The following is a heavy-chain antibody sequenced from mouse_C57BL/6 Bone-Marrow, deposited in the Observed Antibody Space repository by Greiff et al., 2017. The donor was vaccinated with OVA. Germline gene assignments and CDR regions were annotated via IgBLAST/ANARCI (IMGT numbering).Heavy chain of an antibody. CDR3: ARGYYGSSPWFAY. V-gene: IGHV1-69*01. D-gene: IGHD1-1*01. J-gene: IGHJ3*01. CDR1: GYTFTSYW. Sequence: VQLQQPGAELVMPGASVQLSCKASGYTFTSYWMHWVKQRPGQGLEWIGEIDPSDSYTNYNQKFKGKSTLTVDKSSSTAYMQLSSLPSEDSAVYYCARGYYGSSPWFAYWGQGTLVTVSA. CDR2: IDPSDSYT.